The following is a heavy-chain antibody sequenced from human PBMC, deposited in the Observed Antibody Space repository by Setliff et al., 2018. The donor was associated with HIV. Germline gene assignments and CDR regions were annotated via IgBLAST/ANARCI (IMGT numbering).Heavy chain of an antibody. CDR2: IYYSGST. Sequence: SETLSLTCTVSGGSISNYYWSWIRQPPGKGLEWIGYIYYSGSTYYNPSLKSRVTISVDTSKNQFSLKLSSVTAADTAVYYCARDTRIAATGTYYFDYWGQGTLVTVSS. D-gene: IGHD6-13*01. CDR1: GGSISNYY. V-gene: IGHV4-59*06. J-gene: IGHJ4*02. CDR3: ARDTRIAATGTYYFDY.